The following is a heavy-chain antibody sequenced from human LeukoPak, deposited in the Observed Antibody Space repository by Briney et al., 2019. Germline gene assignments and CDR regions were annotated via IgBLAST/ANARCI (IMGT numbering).Heavy chain of an antibody. D-gene: IGHD4-17*01. Sequence: GGSLRLSCAASGXTVSTNYMSWVRQAPGKGLEWVSVIYSGGSTDYADSVKGRFTISRDNSKNTLYLQMNSLRAEDTAIYYCAKGHSDFGTGFDLWGQGTLVTVSS. CDR2: IYSGGST. J-gene: IGHJ4*02. CDR1: GXTVSTNY. CDR3: AKGHSDFGTGFDL. V-gene: IGHV3-53*01.